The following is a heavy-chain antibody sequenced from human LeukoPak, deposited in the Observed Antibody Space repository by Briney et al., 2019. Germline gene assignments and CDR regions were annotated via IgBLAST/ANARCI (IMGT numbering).Heavy chain of an antibody. CDR3: ARGPYYYDSSGYTIRY. CDR2: INHSGST. V-gene: IGHV4-34*01. CDR1: GGSFSGYY. Sequence: SETLSLTFAVYGGSFSGYYWSWIRQPPGKGLEWIGEINHSGSTNYNPSLKSRVTISVDTSKNQFSLKLSSVTAADTAVYYCARGPYYYDSSGYTIRYWGQGTLVTVSS. J-gene: IGHJ4*02. D-gene: IGHD3-22*01.